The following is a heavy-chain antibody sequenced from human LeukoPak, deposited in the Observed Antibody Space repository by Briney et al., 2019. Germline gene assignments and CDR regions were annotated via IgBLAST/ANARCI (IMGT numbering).Heavy chain of an antibody. CDR1: GGSFSGYY. V-gene: IGHV4-34*01. Sequence: SETLSLTCAVYGGSFSGYYWSWIRQPPGKGLEWIGEINHSGNTNYNPSLKSRVTISVDTSKNQFSLKLSSVTAADTAVYYCAMGVVPAAIAPSGWFDPWGQGTLVTVSS. D-gene: IGHD2-2*01. CDR2: INHSGNT. CDR3: AMGVVPAAIAPSGWFDP. J-gene: IGHJ5*02.